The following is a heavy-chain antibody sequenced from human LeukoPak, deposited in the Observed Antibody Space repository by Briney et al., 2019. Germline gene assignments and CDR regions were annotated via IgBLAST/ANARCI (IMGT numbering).Heavy chain of an antibody. CDR1: GFTFSSYG. V-gene: IGHV3-48*02. J-gene: IGHJ4*02. Sequence: GGSLRLSCAASGFTFSSYGMSWVRQAPGKGLEWVSYIRSSSSTMYYADSVKGRFTISRDNTKSSLYLQMSSLRDEDTAVYYCARAGGYNHGPQDYYFDFWGQGTLVTVSS. D-gene: IGHD5-18*01. CDR3: ARAGGYNHGPQDYYFDF. CDR2: IRSSSSTM.